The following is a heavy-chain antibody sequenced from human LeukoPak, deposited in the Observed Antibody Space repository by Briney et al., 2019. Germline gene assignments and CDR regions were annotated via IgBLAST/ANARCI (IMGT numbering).Heavy chain of an antibody. J-gene: IGHJ4*02. CDR2: ISYDGSNK. V-gene: IGHV3-30*04. CDR3: ARDGKYYYGSEFDY. CDR1: GFTFSSYA. D-gene: IGHD3-10*01. Sequence: PGRSLRLSCAASGFTFSSYAMHWVRQAPGKGLEWVAVISYDGSNKYYADSVKGRFTISRDNSKNTLYLQMNSLRAEDTAVYYCARDGKYYYGSEFDYWGQGTLVTVSS.